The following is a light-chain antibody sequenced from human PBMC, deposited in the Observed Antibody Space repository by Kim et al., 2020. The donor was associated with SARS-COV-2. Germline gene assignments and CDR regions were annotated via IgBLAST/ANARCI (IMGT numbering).Light chain of an antibody. CDR1: NIVRKS. Sequence: APGKTAKTTCGGNNIVRKSTQWNQQKPGQASVLGVYDDTDRPSGIPERFSGSKSENTATLTINRVEAGDEADFYCQVWETNSDHVIFGGGTQLTVL. CDR3: QVWETNSDHVI. J-gene: IGLJ2*01. CDR2: DDT. V-gene: IGLV3-21*03.